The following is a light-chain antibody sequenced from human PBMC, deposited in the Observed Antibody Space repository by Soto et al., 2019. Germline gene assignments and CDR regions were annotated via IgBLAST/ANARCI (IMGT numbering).Light chain of an antibody. CDR1: QGISSW. V-gene: IGKV1D-16*01. J-gene: IGKJ1*01. Sequence: DIQMTQSPSSVSASVQDRVTITXXASQGISSWLAWYQQKPGKAPKLLIYAASSLQSGVPSRFSGSGSGTEFTLTISSLQPDDFATYYCQHYNSYSEAFGQGTKVDI. CDR2: AAS. CDR3: QHYNSYSEA.